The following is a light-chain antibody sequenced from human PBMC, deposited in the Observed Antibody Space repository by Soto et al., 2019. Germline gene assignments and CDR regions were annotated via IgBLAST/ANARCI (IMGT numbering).Light chain of an antibody. J-gene: IGLJ2*01. CDR3: LSWTTRRALV. CDR2: RNS. CDR1: RSNVEANY. Sequence: QSVLTQPPSASGTPGQRVTISCSGSRSNVEANYVYWYQQVPGTAPKLLIYRNSQRPSGVPDRFSGSKSGTSASLAISGLRSEDEADYYCLSWTTRRALVFGGGTKVTVL. V-gene: IGLV1-47*01.